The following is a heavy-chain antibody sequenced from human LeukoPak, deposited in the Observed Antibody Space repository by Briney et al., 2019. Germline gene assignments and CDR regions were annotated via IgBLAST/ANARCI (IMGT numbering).Heavy chain of an antibody. Sequence: KASETLSLTCTVSGGSISSDNYYWGWIRQPPGKGLEWIGYIYYSGNTYYNPSLKSRVTISLDTSKNQFSLKLSSVTAADTAVYYCARDDYLEYYFDSWGQGTLVTVSS. D-gene: IGHD4-11*01. J-gene: IGHJ4*02. V-gene: IGHV4-30-4*08. CDR1: GGSISSDNYY. CDR3: ARDDYLEYYFDS. CDR2: IYYSGNT.